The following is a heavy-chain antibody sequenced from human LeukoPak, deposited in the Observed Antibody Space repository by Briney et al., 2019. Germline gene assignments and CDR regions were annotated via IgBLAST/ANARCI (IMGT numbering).Heavy chain of an antibody. CDR3: ASEMATITRDYYYGMDV. CDR2: IYTSGST. D-gene: IGHD5-24*01. J-gene: IGHJ6*02. V-gene: IGHV4-61*02. Sequence: SETLSLTCTVSGGSISSGSYYWSWIRQPAEKGLEWIGRIYTSGSTNYNPSLKSRVTISVDTSKNQFSLKLSSVTAADTAVYYCASEMATITRDYYYGMDVWGQGTTVTVSS. CDR1: GGSISSGSYY.